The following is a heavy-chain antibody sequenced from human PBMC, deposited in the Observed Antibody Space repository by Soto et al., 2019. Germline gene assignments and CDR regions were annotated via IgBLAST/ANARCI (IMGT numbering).Heavy chain of an antibody. CDR2: IIPMLGIA. D-gene: IGHD5-18*01. Sequence: QGLEWMGRIIPMLGIANYAQKFQGRVTITADKSTSTAYMELSSLRSEDTAVYYCANRGYSYGFVIYWGQGTLVTVSS. CDR3: ANRGYSYGFVIY. J-gene: IGHJ4*02. V-gene: IGHV1-69*02.